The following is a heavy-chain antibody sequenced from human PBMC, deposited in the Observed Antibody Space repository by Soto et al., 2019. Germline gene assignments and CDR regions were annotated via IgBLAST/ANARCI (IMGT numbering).Heavy chain of an antibody. V-gene: IGHV4-61*01. D-gene: IGHD3-10*01. J-gene: IGHJ3*02. CDR2: IYYSGST. CDR3: ERDGRLTYYYGSGSSDAFDI. CDR1: GGSVSSGSYY. Sequence: SETLSLTCTVSGGSVSSGSYYRSWIRQPPGKGLEWIGYIYYSGSTNYNPSLKSRVTISVDTSKNQFSLKLSSVTAADTAVYYCERDGRLTYYYGSGSSDAFDIWGKGTMVTVSS.